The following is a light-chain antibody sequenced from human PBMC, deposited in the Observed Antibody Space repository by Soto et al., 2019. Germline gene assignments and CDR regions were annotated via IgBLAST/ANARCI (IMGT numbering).Light chain of an antibody. CDR3: QQYGSSRT. V-gene: IGKV3-20*01. CDR2: GAS. CDR1: QSVSSSY. Sequence: EIVLTQSPGTLSLSPGERATLSCRASQSVSSSYLAWYQQKPGQAPRLLIYGASSRATGIPDRFSGSGSGTDFTLTICRLETEDFAVYYCQQYGSSRTFGQGTKVEIK. J-gene: IGKJ1*01.